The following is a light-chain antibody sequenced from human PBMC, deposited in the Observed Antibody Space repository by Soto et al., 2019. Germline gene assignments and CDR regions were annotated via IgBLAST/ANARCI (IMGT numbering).Light chain of an antibody. CDR3: GTWDSSLSAGV. V-gene: IGLV1-51*01. CDR2: DSN. CDR1: NSNIGNNY. Sequence: QSVLTQPPSVSATPGQTVTISCSGSNSNIGNNYVSWYQQLPGTAPKLLIYDSNKRPSEIPDRFSGSKSGPSATLGITGLQTGDEADYYCGTWDSSLSAGVFGTGTKVTVL. J-gene: IGLJ1*01.